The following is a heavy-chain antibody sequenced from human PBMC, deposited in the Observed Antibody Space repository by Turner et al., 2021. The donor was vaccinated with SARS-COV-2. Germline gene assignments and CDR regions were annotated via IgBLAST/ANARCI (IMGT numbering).Heavy chain of an antibody. Sequence: QVQLVESGGGVVQPGRSLRLPCPASGFTFSSYGMHWVRQAPGKGLEWVAVTSYDGSNKYYADSVKGRFTISRDNSKNTLYLQMNSLRAEDTAVYYCAKQQGLYSNPMYYFDYWGQGTLVTVSS. V-gene: IGHV3-30*18. CDR2: TSYDGSNK. J-gene: IGHJ4*02. CDR3: AKQQGLYSNPMYYFDY. CDR1: GFTFSSYG. D-gene: IGHD4-4*01.